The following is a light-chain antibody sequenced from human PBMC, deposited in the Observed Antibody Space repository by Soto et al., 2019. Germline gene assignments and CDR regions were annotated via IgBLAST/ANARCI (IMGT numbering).Light chain of an antibody. CDR3: QQYGSSPRT. CDR1: QSVSSSY. Sequence: EIVLTQSPGTLSLSPGERATLSCRASQSVSSSYLAWYQQKPGQAPRLLIYGASSRATGIPDRFSGSASGTDFTLTISRLEPEDFAVYYCQQYGSSPRTFGQGTKVDI. V-gene: IGKV3-20*01. J-gene: IGKJ1*01. CDR2: GAS.